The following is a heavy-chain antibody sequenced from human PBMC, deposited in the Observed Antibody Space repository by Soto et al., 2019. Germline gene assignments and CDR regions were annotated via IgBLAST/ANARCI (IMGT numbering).Heavy chain of an antibody. Sequence: SETLSLTCTVSGGSISSGGYYWSWIRQHPGKGLEWIGYIYYSGSTYYNPSLKSRVTISVDRSKNQFALKLSSVTAADTAVYYCARDRWFGESDAFDIWGQGTMVTVSS. V-gene: IGHV4-31*03. CDR1: GGSISSGGYY. CDR3: ARDRWFGESDAFDI. CDR2: IYYSGST. J-gene: IGHJ3*02. D-gene: IGHD3-10*01.